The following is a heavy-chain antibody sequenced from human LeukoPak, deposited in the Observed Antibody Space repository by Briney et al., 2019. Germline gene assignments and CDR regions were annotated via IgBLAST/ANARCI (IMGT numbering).Heavy chain of an antibody. J-gene: IGHJ6*04. CDR3: ARGGAGSGRNYGMDA. CDR1: GYTFTSYA. Sequence: ASVKVSCKASGYTFTSYAMHWVRQAPGQRLEWMGWINAGNGNTKYSQKFQGRVTITRDTSASTAYMELSSLRSEDTAVYYCARGGAGSGRNYGMDAWGKGTTVTVSS. V-gene: IGHV1-3*01. D-gene: IGHD3-10*01. CDR2: INAGNGNT.